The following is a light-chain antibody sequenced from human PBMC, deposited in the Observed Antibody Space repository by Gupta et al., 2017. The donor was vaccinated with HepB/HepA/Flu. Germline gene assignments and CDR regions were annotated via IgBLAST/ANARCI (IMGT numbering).Light chain of an antibody. CDR2: AAS. Sequence: IQLTQAPSFLSASVGDRVTITCRASQGISSHLAWYQQKPGKAPKFLLYAASTLQTGVPSRFSGSGSGTEFTLTISSLQPEDFATYYCQQPNSYPLTFGGGTKVEIK. J-gene: IGKJ4*01. CDR3: QQPNSYPLT. V-gene: IGKV1-9*01. CDR1: QGISSH.